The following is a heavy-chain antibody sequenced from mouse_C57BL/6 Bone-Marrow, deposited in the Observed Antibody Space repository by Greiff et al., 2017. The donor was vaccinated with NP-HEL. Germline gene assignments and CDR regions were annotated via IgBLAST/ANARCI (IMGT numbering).Heavy chain of an antibody. CDR2: ITHSGDT. CDR3: AGDIYYGSSYIMDY. J-gene: IGHJ4*01. CDR1: GFPITSGYY. Sequence: QVHVKQSGPGLVKPSQSLFLTCSITGFPITSGYYWIWIRQSPGKPLEWMGYITHSGDTFYNPSLQSPISITRETSKNQFFLQLNSVTTEDTAMYYCAGDIYYGSSYIMDYWGQGTSVTVSS. V-gene: IGHV12-3*01. D-gene: IGHD1-1*01.